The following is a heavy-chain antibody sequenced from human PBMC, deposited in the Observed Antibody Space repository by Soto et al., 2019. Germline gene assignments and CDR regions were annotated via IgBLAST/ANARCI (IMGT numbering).Heavy chain of an antibody. CDR2: INPSGGST. V-gene: IGHV1-46*01. CDR3: ARDLYGELRFAHAFDS. Sequence: ASVKVSFKASGYTFTSYYMHWVRQAPGQGLEWMGIINPSGGSTSYAQKFQGRVTMTRDTSTSTVYMELSSLRSEDTAVYYCARDLYGELRFAHAFDSWGQGTMVTVSS. D-gene: IGHD1-7*01. CDR1: GYTFTSYY. J-gene: IGHJ3*02.